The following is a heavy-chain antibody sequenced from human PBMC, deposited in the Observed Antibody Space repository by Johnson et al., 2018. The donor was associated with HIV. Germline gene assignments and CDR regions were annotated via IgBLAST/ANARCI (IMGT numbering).Heavy chain of an antibody. Sequence: VQLVESGGGLVQPGGSLRLSCAASGFTFSSYWMSWVRQAPGKGLEWVANIKQDGSEKYYVDSVKGRFTISRDNATNTLYLQMNSLRAEDTAVYYCARVVVVAADAFDIWGQGTMVTVSS. D-gene: IGHD2-15*01. CDR2: IKQDGSEK. CDR3: ARVVVVAADAFDI. V-gene: IGHV3-7*03. CDR1: GFTFSSYW. J-gene: IGHJ3*02.